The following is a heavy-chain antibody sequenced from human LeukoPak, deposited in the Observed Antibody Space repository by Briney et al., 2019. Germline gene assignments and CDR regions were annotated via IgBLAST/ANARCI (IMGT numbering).Heavy chain of an antibody. J-gene: IGHJ6*03. Sequence: SETLSLTCTVSGGSISGKYWSWIRHTPGKGLEWDGYIYYSGTTKYNPSLKSRVTISVDTSKNQFSLKVRSVTTADTAVYYCARAVQLERPPPLIDYYYMDVWGKGTTVTVSS. D-gene: IGHD1-1*01. CDR1: GGSISGKY. CDR2: IYYSGTT. V-gene: IGHV4-59*01. CDR3: ARAVQLERPPPLIDYYYMDV.